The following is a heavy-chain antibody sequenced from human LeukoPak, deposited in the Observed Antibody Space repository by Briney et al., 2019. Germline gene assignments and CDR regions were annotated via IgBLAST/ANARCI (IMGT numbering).Heavy chain of an antibody. CDR1: GFTFSSYS. V-gene: IGHV3-21*01. J-gene: IGHJ4*02. CDR2: ISSSSSYI. Sequence: GGSLRLSCAASGFTFSSYSMNWVRQAPGKGLEWVSSISSSSSYIYYADSVKGRFTISRDNAKNSLYLQMNGLRAEDTAVYYCARGTDWYSNYGPLDYWGQGTLVTVSS. CDR3: ARGTDWYSNYGPLDY. D-gene: IGHD4-11*01.